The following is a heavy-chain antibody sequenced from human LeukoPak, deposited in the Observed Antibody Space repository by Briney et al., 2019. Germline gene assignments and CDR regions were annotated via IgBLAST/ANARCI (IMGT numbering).Heavy chain of an antibody. CDR2: ISYSGTT. Sequence: SETLSLTCTVSGGSISSYYWGWIRQPPGKGLEWIGYISYSGTTNYNPSLKSRVTISIVTSRNHFSLRLSSVTAADTAMYHCARHASGYDPFFDYWGQGTLVAVSS. CDR1: GGSISSYY. V-gene: IGHV4-59*08. D-gene: IGHD5-12*01. J-gene: IGHJ4*02. CDR3: ARHASGYDPFFDY.